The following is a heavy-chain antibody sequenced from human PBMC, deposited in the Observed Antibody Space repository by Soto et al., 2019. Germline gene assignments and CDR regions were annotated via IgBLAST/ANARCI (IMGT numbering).Heavy chain of an antibody. CDR3: ARHSYTGYSSSWYDY. CDR2: IDPSDSYT. V-gene: IGHV5-10-1*01. CDR1: GYSFTSYW. J-gene: IGHJ4*02. D-gene: IGHD6-13*01. Sequence: ASLKISCKGCGYSFTSYWIAWVRQMPGKGLEWMGRIDPSDSYTNYSPSFQGHVTISADKSISTAYLQWSSLKASDTAMYYCARHSYTGYSSSWYDYWGQGTLVTASS.